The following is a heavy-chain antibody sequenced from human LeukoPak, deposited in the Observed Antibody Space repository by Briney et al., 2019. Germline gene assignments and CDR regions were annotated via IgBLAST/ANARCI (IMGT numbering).Heavy chain of an antibody. CDR3: ARELSPRDGKGYYFDY. Sequence: PSQTLSLTCTVSGGSISSGSYYWSWTRQPAGKALEWIGRIYSSGSTNYNPSLKSRVTISVDTSKNQFSLKLSSVTAADTAMYYCARELSPRDGKGYYFDYWGQGTLVTVSS. D-gene: IGHD2-21*02. CDR2: IYSSGST. CDR1: GGSISSGSYY. V-gene: IGHV4-61*02. J-gene: IGHJ4*02.